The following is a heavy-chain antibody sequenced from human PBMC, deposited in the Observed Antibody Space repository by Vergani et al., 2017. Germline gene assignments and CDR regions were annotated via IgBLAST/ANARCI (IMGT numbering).Heavy chain of an antibody. J-gene: IGHJ4*02. V-gene: IGHV3-48*01. CDR3: ARDGDSSGYDPFDY. CDR1: GFTFSSYS. CDR2: ISSSSSTI. D-gene: IGHD3-22*01. Sequence: EVQLVESGGGLVQPGGSLRLSCAASGFTFSSYSMNWVRQAPGKGLEWVSYISSSSSTIYYADSVKGRFTISRDNSKNTLYLQMNSLRAEDTAVYYCARDGDSSGYDPFDYWGQGTLVTVSS.